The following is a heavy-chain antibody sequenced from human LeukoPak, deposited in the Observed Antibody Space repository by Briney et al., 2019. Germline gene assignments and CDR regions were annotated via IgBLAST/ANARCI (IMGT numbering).Heavy chain of an antibody. CDR3: AKDPGYYDSSGYSDY. Sequence: PGGSLRLSCAASGFTFSSYGMHWVRQAPGKGLEWVAFIRYDGSNKYYADSVEGRFTISRDNSKNTLYLQMNSLRAEDTAVYYCAKDPGYYDSSGYSDYWGQGTLVTVSS. V-gene: IGHV3-30*02. CDR2: IRYDGSNK. CDR1: GFTFSSYG. J-gene: IGHJ4*02. D-gene: IGHD3-22*01.